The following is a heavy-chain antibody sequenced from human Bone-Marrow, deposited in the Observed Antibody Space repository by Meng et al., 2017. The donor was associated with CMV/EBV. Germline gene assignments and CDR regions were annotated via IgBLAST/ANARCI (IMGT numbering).Heavy chain of an antibody. CDR2: INWNGGST. D-gene: IGHD2-2*01. CDR1: GFTFDDYG. J-gene: IGHJ6*02. Sequence: GESLKISCAASGFTFDDYGMSWVRQAPGKGLEWVSGINWNGGSTGYADSVKGRFTISRDNAKNSLYLQMNSLRAEDTALYYCARSPRRYYCSSTSCYSDYYYGMGVWGQGTTVTVSS. CDR3: ARSPRRYYCSSTSCYSDYYYGMGV. V-gene: IGHV3-20*04.